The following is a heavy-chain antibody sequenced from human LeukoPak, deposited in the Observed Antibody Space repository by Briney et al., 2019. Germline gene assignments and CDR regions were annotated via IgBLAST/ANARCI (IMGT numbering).Heavy chain of an antibody. Sequence: GASVKVSCKTSAYTFTRYYMHCVRQAPGQGLEWMGWINPNSGGTNHAQKFQGRVTMTRDTSISTAYMELSRLRSDDTAVYYCARDRQLDADDYYGFYYFDYWGQGTLVTVSS. D-gene: IGHD3-10*01. CDR2: INPNSGGT. V-gene: IGHV1-2*02. CDR3: ARDRQLDADDYYGFYYFDY. J-gene: IGHJ4*02. CDR1: AYTFTRYY.